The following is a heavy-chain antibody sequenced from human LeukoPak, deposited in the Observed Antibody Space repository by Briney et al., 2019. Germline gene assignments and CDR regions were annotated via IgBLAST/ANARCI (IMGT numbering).Heavy chain of an antibody. J-gene: IGHJ4*02. Sequence: PGGSLRLSCAASGFALSSYWMLWVRQVPGKGLVWVSRINGDGTITTYADFAKGRFTISRDNTKNILYLEMNNLRAEDTGIYYCSRSQFDYWGQGILVTVSS. CDR3: SRSQFDY. V-gene: IGHV3-74*03. CDR1: GFALSSYW. CDR2: INGDGTIT.